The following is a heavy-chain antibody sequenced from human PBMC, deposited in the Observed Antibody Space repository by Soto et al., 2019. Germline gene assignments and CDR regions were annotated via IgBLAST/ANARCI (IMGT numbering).Heavy chain of an antibody. J-gene: IGHJ4*02. D-gene: IGHD3-22*01. V-gene: IGHV1-58*01. Sequence: GASVKVSCKASGFTFTSSAVQWVRQARGQRLEWIGWIVVGSGNTNYAQKFQERVTITRDMSTSTAYMELSSLRSEDTAVYYCATMGVYDSSGYDDYWGQGTLVTVSS. CDR2: IVVGSGNT. CDR3: ATMGVYDSSGYDDY. CDR1: GFTFTSSA.